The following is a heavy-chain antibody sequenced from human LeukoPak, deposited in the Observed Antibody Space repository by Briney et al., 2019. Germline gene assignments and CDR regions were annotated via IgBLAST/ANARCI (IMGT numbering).Heavy chain of an antibody. Sequence: SETLSLTCTVSGGSISSYYWSWIRQPPGKGLEWIGYIYYSGSTNYNPSLKSRVTISVDTSKNQFSLKLSSVTAADTAVYYCARETYYYDSSGYYEGDAFDIWGQGTMVTVSS. J-gene: IGHJ3*02. CDR1: GGSISSYY. CDR3: ARETYYYDSSGYYEGDAFDI. V-gene: IGHV4-59*12. CDR2: IYYSGST. D-gene: IGHD3-22*01.